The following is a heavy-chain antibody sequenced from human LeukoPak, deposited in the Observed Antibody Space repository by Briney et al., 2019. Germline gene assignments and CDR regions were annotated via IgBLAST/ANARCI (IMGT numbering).Heavy chain of an antibody. CDR2: ISGSGGST. Sequence: PGGSLRLSCAASGFTVSSNYMNWVRRAPGKGLEWVSAISGSGGSTYYADSVKGRFTISRDNSKNTLYLQMNSLRAEDTAVYYCAKDRILWFGELGLFDPWGQGTLVTVSS. D-gene: IGHD3-10*01. V-gene: IGHV3-23*01. CDR3: AKDRILWFGELGLFDP. CDR1: GFTVSSNY. J-gene: IGHJ5*02.